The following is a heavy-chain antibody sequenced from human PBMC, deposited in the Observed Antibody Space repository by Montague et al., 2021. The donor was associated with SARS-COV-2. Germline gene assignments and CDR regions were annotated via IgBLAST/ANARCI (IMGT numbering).Heavy chain of an antibody. CDR3: ARGTEYGSGIYSHYYYDH. CDR2: ISHSGST. CDR1: GGSFSGYY. Sequence: SETLSLTCAVYGGSFSGYYWSWIRQPPEKGLEWIGEISHSGSTNYNPSPKRRVTISVDTSKNQFSMKLSSVTAADAAVYYCARGTEYGSGIYSHYYYDHWGQGTLVTVSS. V-gene: IGHV4-34*01. J-gene: IGHJ4*02. D-gene: IGHD3-10*01.